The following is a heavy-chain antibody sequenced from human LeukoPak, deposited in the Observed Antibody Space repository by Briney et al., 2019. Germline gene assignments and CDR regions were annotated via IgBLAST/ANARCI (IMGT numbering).Heavy chain of an antibody. CDR1: GFTFGSYA. CDR2: ISGSGGST. Sequence: GGSLRLSCAASGFTFGSYAMSWARQAPGKGLEWVSAISGSGGSTYYADSVKGRFTISRDNSKNTLYLQMNSLRAEDTAVYYCAHISSSWPDYWGQGTLVTVSS. V-gene: IGHV3-23*01. CDR3: AHISSSWPDY. J-gene: IGHJ4*02. D-gene: IGHD6-13*01.